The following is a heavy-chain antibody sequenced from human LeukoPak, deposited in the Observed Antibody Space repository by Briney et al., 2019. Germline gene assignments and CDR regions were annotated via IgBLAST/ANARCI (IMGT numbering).Heavy chain of an antibody. CDR1: GVSISSGGYS. CDR2: IYHSGST. D-gene: IGHD6-19*01. Sequence: SQTLSLTCAVSGVSISSGGYSWSWIRQPPGKGLEWIGYIYHSGSTYYNPSLKSRVTISVDRSKSQFSLKLSSVTSADTAVYYCARVVGSGWFFWFDPWGQGTLVTVSS. V-gene: IGHV4-30-2*01. J-gene: IGHJ5*02. CDR3: ARVVGSGWFFWFDP.